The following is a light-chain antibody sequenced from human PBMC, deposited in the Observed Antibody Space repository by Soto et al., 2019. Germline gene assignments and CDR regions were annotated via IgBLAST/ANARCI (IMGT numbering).Light chain of an antibody. CDR1: QSIRSL. CDR2: DAS. Sequence: DIQMTQSPSTLSASVGDRLTITCRASQSIRSLLAWYQQKPGKAPKVLIYDASSLGSRVPSRFSGSGSGTEFTLTISSLQPDDFATYFCQQYQTYSTFGQGTRLDIK. J-gene: IGKJ5*01. V-gene: IGKV1-5*01. CDR3: QQYQTYST.